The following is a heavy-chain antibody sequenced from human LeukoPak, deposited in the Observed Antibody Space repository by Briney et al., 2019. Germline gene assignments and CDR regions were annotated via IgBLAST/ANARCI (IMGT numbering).Heavy chain of an antibody. CDR2: IYYSGST. V-gene: IGHV4-59*01. CDR3: ARGLNYDSSGYYYKGAFGI. D-gene: IGHD3-22*01. J-gene: IGHJ3*02. Sequence: SETLSLTCTVSGGSISSYYWSWIRQPPGKGLEWIGYIYYSGSTNYNPSLKSRVTISVDTSKNQFSLKLSSVTAADTAVYYCARGLNYDSSGYYYKGAFGIWGQGTMVTVSS. CDR1: GGSISSYY.